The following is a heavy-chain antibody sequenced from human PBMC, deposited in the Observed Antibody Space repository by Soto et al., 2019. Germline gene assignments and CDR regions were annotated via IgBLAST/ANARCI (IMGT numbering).Heavy chain of an antibody. CDR2: INPLSGRS. CDR3: VTPACAATWCSPSHNLDH. CDR1: GGTFVRHV. J-gene: IGHJ4*02. V-gene: IGHV1-69*06. D-gene: IGHD2-2*01. Sequence: QVQLVQSGAEVKKPESSVKVSCKTSGGTFVRHVISWVRQAPGQGPEWMGKINPLSGRSNYAQKFQDRVTFTADTDSSTAYMELSSLRSDDTAVYYCVTPACAATWCSPSHNLDHWGQGTLVTVSS.